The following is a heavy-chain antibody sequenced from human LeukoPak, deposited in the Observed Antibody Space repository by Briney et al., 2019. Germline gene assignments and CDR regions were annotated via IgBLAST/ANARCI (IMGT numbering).Heavy chain of an antibody. D-gene: IGHD3-22*01. V-gene: IGHV3-23*01. CDR1: GFTFSNNA. CDR3: AREKEGTDHDSTAAFHY. J-gene: IGHJ4*02. Sequence: GGSLRLSCAASGFTFSNNAMTWVRQAPGKGLEWVSAISGSGDKIFYADSVKGRFTISRDNSKNTLYLQMNSLRAEDTAVYYCAREKEGTDHDSTAAFHYWGQGILVIVSS. CDR2: ISGSGDKI.